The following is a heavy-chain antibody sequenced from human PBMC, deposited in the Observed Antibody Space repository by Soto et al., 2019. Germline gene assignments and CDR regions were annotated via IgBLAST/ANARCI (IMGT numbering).Heavy chain of an antibody. CDR1: GGTFSSYT. J-gene: IGHJ6*03. CDR3: ARGGMKGIVVVPAAMGYYMDV. D-gene: IGHD2-2*01. V-gene: IGHV1-69*02. Sequence: ASVKVSCKASGGTFSSYTISWVRQAPGQGLEWMGRIIPILGIANYAQKFQGRVTITADKSTSTAYMELSSLRSEDTAVYYCARGGMKGIVVVPAAMGYYMDVWGKGTTVTVSS. CDR2: IIPILGIA.